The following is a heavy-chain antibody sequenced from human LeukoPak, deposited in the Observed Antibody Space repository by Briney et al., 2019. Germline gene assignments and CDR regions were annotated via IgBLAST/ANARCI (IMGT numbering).Heavy chain of an antibody. CDR1: GYSFTSYW. CDR3: ARGDSGSYFVFDY. Sequence: GESLKISCKGSGYSFTSYWIGWVRQMPGKGLEWMGIIYPGDSDTRYSPSFQGQVTISADKSLSTACLQWSGLKASDTAMYYCARGDSGSYFVFDYWGQGTLVTVSS. CDR2: IYPGDSDT. J-gene: IGHJ4*02. D-gene: IGHD1-26*01. V-gene: IGHV5-51*01.